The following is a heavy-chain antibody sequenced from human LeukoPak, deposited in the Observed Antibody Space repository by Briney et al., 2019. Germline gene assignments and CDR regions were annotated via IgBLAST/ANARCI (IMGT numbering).Heavy chain of an antibody. CDR1: GFTFDDYA. J-gene: IGHJ4*02. CDR3: ARAADHYGSGSYYRLDY. D-gene: IGHD3-10*01. Sequence: GGSLRLSCAASGFTFDDYAMRWVRQAPGKGLEWVSGISWNSGSMDYADSVKGRFTISRDNAKNSLYLQMNSLRAEDMALYYCARAADHYGSGSYYRLDYWGQGTLVTVSS. V-gene: IGHV3-9*03. CDR2: ISWNSGSM.